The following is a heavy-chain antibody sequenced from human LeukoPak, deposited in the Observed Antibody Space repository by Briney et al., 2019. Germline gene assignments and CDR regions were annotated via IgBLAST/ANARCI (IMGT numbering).Heavy chain of an antibody. V-gene: IGHV1-2*02. J-gene: IGHJ4*02. CDR2: INPNSGDT. D-gene: IGHD3-16*02. Sequence: GASVKVSCKASGYTFTNYDINWVRQAPGQGLEWVGWINPNSGDTNYAQKFQGRVTMTRDTSISTAYMELSRLRSDDTAVYYCARGGYVWGSYRYYDYWGQGTLVTVSS. CDR3: ARGGYVWGSYRYYDY. CDR1: GYTFTNYD.